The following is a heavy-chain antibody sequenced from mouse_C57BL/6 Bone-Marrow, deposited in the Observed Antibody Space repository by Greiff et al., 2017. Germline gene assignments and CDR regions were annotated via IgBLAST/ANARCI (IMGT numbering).Heavy chain of an antibody. V-gene: IGHV14-2*01. CDR2: IDPEDGET. CDR1: GFNIKDYY. J-gene: IGHJ4*01. Sequence: EVQLVESGAELVKPGASVKLSCTASGFNIKDYYMHWVKQRTEQGLEWIGRIDPEDGETKYAPKFQGKATITADTSSNTAYLQLSSLTSEDTAVYYCAKTYDSNYDAMDYWGQGTSVTVSS. D-gene: IGHD2-5*01. CDR3: AKTYDSNYDAMDY.